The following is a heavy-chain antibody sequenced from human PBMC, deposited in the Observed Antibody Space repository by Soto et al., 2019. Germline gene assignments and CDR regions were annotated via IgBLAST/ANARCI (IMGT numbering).Heavy chain of an antibody. CDR2: INHSGST. D-gene: IGHD3-10*01. V-gene: IGHV4-34*01. CDR3: ARGFRGAVVISTPRDAFDI. J-gene: IGHJ3*02. CDR1: GGSFSGYY. Sequence: QVQLQQWGAGLLKPSETLSLTCAVYGGSFSGYYWSWIHQPPGKGLEWIGEINHSGSTNYNPSLKSRVTISVDTSKNQFSLKLSSVTAADTAVYYCARGFRGAVVISTPRDAFDIWGQGTMVTVSS.